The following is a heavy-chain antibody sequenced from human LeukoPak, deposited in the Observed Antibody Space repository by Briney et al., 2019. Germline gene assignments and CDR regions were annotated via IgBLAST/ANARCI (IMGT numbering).Heavy chain of an antibody. Sequence: GGSLILSCAASGFTFSSYGMHWVRQAPGKGLEWLAFIRYDGSNKYHADSVKGRFTISRDNSKNTLYVQMNSLRAEDTAVYYCAKPHFDDWGQGTLVTVSS. J-gene: IGHJ4*02. V-gene: IGHV3-30*02. CDR2: IRYDGSNK. CDR3: AKPHFDD. CDR1: GFTFSSYG.